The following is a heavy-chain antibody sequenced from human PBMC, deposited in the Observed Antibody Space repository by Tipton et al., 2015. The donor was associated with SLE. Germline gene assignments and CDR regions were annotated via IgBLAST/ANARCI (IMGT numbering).Heavy chain of an antibody. Sequence: GLVKPSETLSLTCAVYGGSFSGYYWSWIRQPPGKGLEWIGEINHSGSTNYNPSLKSRVTISVDTSKNQFSLKLSSVTAADTAVYSCARGTYYDFWSGSNYYMDVWGKGTTVTVSS. CDR3: ARGTYYDFWSGSNYYMDV. CDR2: INHSGST. D-gene: IGHD3-3*01. CDR1: GGSFSGYY. V-gene: IGHV4-34*01. J-gene: IGHJ6*03.